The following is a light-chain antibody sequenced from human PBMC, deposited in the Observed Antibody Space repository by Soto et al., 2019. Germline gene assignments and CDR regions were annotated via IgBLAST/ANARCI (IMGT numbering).Light chain of an antibody. CDR2: DAS. Sequence: DIQMTQSPSSLSATVGDRVTITGQASQDISNYLNWYQQKPGKAPKLLIYDASNSETGVRSRFSGGRSGTDFIITINTLQPEDFATYFWQQCYSSPRTFGQGTKG. V-gene: IGKV1-33*01. CDR3: QQCYSSPRT. CDR1: QDISNY. J-gene: IGKJ1*01.